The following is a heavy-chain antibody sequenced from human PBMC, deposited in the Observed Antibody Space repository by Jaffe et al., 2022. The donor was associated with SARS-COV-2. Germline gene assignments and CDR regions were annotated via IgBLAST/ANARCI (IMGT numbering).Heavy chain of an antibody. D-gene: IGHD2-15*01. CDR1: GFTFNNYW. J-gene: IGHJ4*02. CDR2: INTDGSTT. CDR3: ARRTRVIAYDY. V-gene: IGHV3-74*01. Sequence: EVQLVASGGGLVRPGGSLRLSCAASGFTFNNYWMHWVRQVPGKGLVWVSQINTDGSTTTYADSVKGRFTISRDNAKNTVYLHMNSLRAEDTAVYYCARRTRVIAYDYWGQGTLVTVSS.